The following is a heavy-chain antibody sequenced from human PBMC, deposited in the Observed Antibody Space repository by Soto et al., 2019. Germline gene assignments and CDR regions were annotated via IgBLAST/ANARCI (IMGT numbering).Heavy chain of an antibody. J-gene: IGHJ3*02. Sequence: QVQLVESGGGVVQPGTSLRLSCVASGFTFSSYPMHWVRQAPGKGLVWVGLILNDGSKTDYADSVEGRFTISRDNLNNALNLEVNSLRVDDTAVYYCAKSKGKWALYAALDIWGLGKRVSVSP. D-gene: IGHD2-8*01. CDR1: GFTFSSYP. CDR2: ILNDGSKT. CDR3: AKSKGKWALYAALDI. V-gene: IGHV3-33*06.